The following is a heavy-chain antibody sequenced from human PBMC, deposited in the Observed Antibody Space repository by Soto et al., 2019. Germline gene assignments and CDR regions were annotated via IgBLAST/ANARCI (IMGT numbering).Heavy chain of an antibody. CDR2: INPNSGGT. Sequence: ASVKVSCKASGYTFTGYYMHWVRQAPGQGLEWMGWINPNSGGTNYAQKFQGRVTMTRDTSISTAYMELSRLRSDDTAVYHCARDLTTTLYWYYGMDVWGQGTTVTVS. D-gene: IGHD4-17*01. CDR3: ARDLTTTLYWYYGMDV. CDR1: GYTFTGYY. V-gene: IGHV1-2*02. J-gene: IGHJ6*02.